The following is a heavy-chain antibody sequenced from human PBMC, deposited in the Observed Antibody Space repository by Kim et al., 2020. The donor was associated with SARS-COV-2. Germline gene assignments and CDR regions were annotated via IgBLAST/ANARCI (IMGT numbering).Heavy chain of an antibody. CDR1: GYTFTEYF. V-gene: IGHV1-2*06. J-gene: IGHJ5*02. CDR3: ARDLTISRTGPHLDP. CDR2: IFPKSGAT. D-gene: IGHD1-1*01. Sequence: ASVKVSCKGSGYTFTEYFIQWVRQAPGQGLEWMGRIFPKSGATTYAQKFQGRVTITGDTSINTVYMELSRLESDDTAVYYCARDLTISRTGPHLDPWGRGTLVTVSS.